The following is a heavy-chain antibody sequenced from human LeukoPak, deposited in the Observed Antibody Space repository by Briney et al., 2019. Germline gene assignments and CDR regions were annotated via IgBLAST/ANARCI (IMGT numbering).Heavy chain of an antibody. CDR1: GFTFSSYS. D-gene: IGHD4-17*01. Sequence: GGSLRLSCAASGFTFSSYSMNWVRQAPGKGLEWVSSISCSSSYIYYADSVKGRFTISRDNAKNSLYLQMNSLRAEDTAVYYCARDYGDYVVGPLYGMDVWGQGTTVTVSS. CDR3: ARDYGDYVVGPLYGMDV. J-gene: IGHJ6*02. CDR2: ISCSSSYI. V-gene: IGHV3-21*01.